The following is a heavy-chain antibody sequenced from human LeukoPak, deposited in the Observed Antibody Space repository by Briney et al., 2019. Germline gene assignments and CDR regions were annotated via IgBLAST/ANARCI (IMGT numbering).Heavy chain of an antibody. CDR1: GGTFISYA. J-gene: IGHJ4*02. Sequence: ASVKASCKASGGTFISYAISWVRQAPGQGLEWMGGIIPIFGTANYAQKFQGRVTITTDESTSTAYMELSSLRSEDTAVYYCASGSLWFGEFQPYYFDYWGQGTLVTVSS. CDR2: IIPIFGTA. V-gene: IGHV1-69*05. D-gene: IGHD3-10*01. CDR3: ASGSLWFGEFQPYYFDY.